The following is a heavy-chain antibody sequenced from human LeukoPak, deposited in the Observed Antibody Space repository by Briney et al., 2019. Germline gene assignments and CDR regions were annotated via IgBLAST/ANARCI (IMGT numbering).Heavy chain of an antibody. D-gene: IGHD4-11*01. CDR2: ISVSGNT. V-gene: IGHV3-23*01. CDR3: ARDRVTTSSWPRVEYYYMDV. CDR1: GFTLSSYA. Sequence: GGSLRLSCAASGFTLSSYAMSWVRQAPGKGLEWVSAISVSGNTYHADSVKGRFTISRDNSKNTLYLQMNSLRAEDTAVYYCARDRVTTSSWPRVEYYYMDVWGKGTTVTISS. J-gene: IGHJ6*03.